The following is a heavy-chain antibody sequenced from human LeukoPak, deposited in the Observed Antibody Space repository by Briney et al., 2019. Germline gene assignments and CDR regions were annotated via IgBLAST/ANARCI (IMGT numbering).Heavy chain of an antibody. CDR1: GGSFSGYY. J-gene: IGHJ4*02. CDR2: INHSGST. Sequence: SETPSLTCAVYGGSFSGYYWSWIRQPPGKGLEWIGEINHSGSTNYNPSLKSRVTISVDTSKNQFSLKLSSVTAADTAVYYCARDLLMGRGYFDYWGQGTLVTVSS. CDR3: ARDLLMGRGYFDY. D-gene: IGHD3-10*01. V-gene: IGHV4-34*01.